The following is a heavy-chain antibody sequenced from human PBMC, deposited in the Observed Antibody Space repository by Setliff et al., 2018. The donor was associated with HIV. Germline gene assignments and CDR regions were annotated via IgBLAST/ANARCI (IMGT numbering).Heavy chain of an antibody. D-gene: IGHD6-13*01. V-gene: IGHV4-30-4*01. J-gene: IGHJ4*02. Sequence: SETLSLTCTVSGGSISSAYYYWSWIRQFPGKGLEWIGYISYSGLTYYNPSLKSRPTISGDTSQNQFSLQLTSVTTADTAVYYCARDGGRTGYSSSSDQWGQGTLVTVSS. CDR3: ARDGGRTGYSSSSDQ. CDR2: ISYSGLT. CDR1: GGSISSAYYY.